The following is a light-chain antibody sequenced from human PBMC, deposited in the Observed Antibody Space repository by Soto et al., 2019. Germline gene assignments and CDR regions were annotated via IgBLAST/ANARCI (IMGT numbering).Light chain of an antibody. CDR2: GNS. CDR1: RSNIGAGYG. J-gene: IGLJ3*02. Sequence: PSVSGAPGQRVTISCTGSRSNIGAGYGVHWYQQLPGTAPKLLIYGNSNRPSGVPDRFSGSKSGTSASLAITGLQAEDEADYYCQSYDSSLSGWVFGGGTKLTVL. CDR3: QSYDSSLSGWV. V-gene: IGLV1-40*01.